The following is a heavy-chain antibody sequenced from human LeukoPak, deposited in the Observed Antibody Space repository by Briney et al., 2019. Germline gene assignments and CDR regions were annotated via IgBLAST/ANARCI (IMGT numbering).Heavy chain of an antibody. D-gene: IGHD2-2*01. Sequence: GASVKVSCKASGYTFTGYYMHWVRQAPGQGLEWMGWINPNSGGTNYAQKFQGRVTVTRDTSISTAYMELSRLRSDDTAVYYCARSKASIVVVPAAIDYWGQGTLVTVSS. V-gene: IGHV1-2*02. CDR3: ARSKASIVVVPAAIDY. J-gene: IGHJ4*02. CDR1: GYTFTGYY. CDR2: INPNSGGT.